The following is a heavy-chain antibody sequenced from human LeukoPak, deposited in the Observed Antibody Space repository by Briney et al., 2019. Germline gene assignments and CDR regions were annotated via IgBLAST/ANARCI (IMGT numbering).Heavy chain of an antibody. CDR3: AREAYSGYDSFWNDPNYGMDV. V-gene: IGHV4-31*03. Sequence: SETLSLTCTVSGGSISSGGYYWSWIRQHPGKGLEWIGYVYYSGSTYYNPSLKSRVTISVDTSKNQFSLKLSSVTAADTAVYYCAREAYSGYDSFWNDPNYGMDVWGQGTTVTVSS. CDR2: VYYSGST. D-gene: IGHD5-12*01. J-gene: IGHJ6*02. CDR1: GGSISSGGYY.